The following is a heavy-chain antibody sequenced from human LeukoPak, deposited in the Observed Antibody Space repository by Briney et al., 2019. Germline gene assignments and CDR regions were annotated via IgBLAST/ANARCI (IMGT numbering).Heavy chain of an antibody. V-gene: IGHV1-18*01. Sequence: GASVKVSCKASGYTFTSYGITWVRRAHGQGLEWLGWIRVYNGNTNYAKNFQDRVTMTTDTSTNTAYMELSSLRFDDTAVYYCARSVFEIDYWGQGTPVTVSS. D-gene: IGHD3-3*01. CDR3: ARSVFEIDY. CDR1: GYTFTSYG. J-gene: IGHJ4*02. CDR2: IRVYNGNT.